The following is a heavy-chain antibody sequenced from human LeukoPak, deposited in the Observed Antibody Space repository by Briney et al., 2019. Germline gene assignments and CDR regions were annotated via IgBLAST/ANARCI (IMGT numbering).Heavy chain of an antibody. D-gene: IGHD5-18*01. CDR3: ARHVDTAMVEYWYFDL. CDR2: IYYSGST. CDR1: GGSISSYY. Sequence: PSETLSLTCTVSGGSISSYYWSWIRQPPGKGLKWIGYIYYSGSTNYNPSLKSRVTISVDTSKNQFSLKLSSVTAAGTAVYYCARHVDTAMVEYWYFDLWGRGTLVTVSS. J-gene: IGHJ2*01. V-gene: IGHV4-59*01.